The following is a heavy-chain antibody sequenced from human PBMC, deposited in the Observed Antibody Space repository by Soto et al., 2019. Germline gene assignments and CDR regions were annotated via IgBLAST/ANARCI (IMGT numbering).Heavy chain of an antibody. D-gene: IGHD2-15*01. CDR1: GYTFTGYY. CDR2: INPNSGGT. Sequence: ASVKVSCKASGYTFTGYYMHWVRQAPGQGLEWMGWINPNSGGTNYAQKFQGWVTMTRDTSISTAYMELSRLRSDDTAGYYCARVPWPPRCCSGGSCYSDYIDYWGQGTLVTVSS. J-gene: IGHJ4*02. CDR3: ARVPWPPRCCSGGSCYSDYIDY. V-gene: IGHV1-2*04.